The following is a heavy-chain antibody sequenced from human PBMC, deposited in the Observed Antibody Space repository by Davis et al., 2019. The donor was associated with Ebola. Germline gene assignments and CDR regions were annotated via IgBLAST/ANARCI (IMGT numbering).Heavy chain of an antibody. CDR1: GVSITSSDYY. Sequence: SETLSLTCTVSGVSITSSDYYWGWIRQPPGKGLEWVGSVYHSGSPYYNPSLKSRVTISLDTSNNQFSLKLSSVTAADTALYYCARGTYYYASGSYYGRLDYWGQGTLVTVSS. J-gene: IGHJ4*02. CDR3: ARGTYYYASGSYYGRLDY. V-gene: IGHV4-39*07. D-gene: IGHD3-10*01. CDR2: VYHSGSP.